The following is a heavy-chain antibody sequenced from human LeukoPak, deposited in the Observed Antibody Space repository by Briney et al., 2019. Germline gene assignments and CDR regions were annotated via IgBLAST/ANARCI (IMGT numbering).Heavy chain of an antibody. Sequence: PGGSLRLSCAASGFTFSSYGMHWVRQAPGKGLEWVAVIWYDGSNKYYADSVKGRFTISRDNSKNTLYLQMNSLRAEDTVVYYCARATSNYYGSGSNGMDVWGQGTTVTVSS. CDR1: GFTFSSYG. CDR3: ARATSNYYGSGSNGMDV. V-gene: IGHV3-33*01. J-gene: IGHJ6*02. CDR2: IWYDGSNK. D-gene: IGHD3-10*01.